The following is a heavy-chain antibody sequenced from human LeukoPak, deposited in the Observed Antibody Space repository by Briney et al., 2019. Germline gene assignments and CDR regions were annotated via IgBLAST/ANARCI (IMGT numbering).Heavy chain of an antibody. CDR1: GYTLTSYG. D-gene: IGHD2-2*01. CDR2: IRAYNGNT. Sequence: ASVKLSCKASGYTLTSYGISWVRQAPGQGLEWMGWIRAYNGNTNYAQTLHGRVTMTTDTSTSTAYTELRSLRSDDTAVYYCARGHYQLRRRDPAKYYFDYWGQGTLVTVSS. J-gene: IGHJ4*02. CDR3: ARGHYQLRRRDPAKYYFDY. V-gene: IGHV1-18*04.